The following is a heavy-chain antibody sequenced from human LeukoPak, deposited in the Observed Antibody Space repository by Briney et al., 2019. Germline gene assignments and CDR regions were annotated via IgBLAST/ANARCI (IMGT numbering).Heavy chain of an antibody. D-gene: IGHD3-3*01. CDR1: GGSISSGSYY. CDR2: IYTSGST. J-gene: IGHJ4*02. Sequence: SQTLSLTCTVSGGSISSGSYYWSWIRQPAGKGLEWIGRIYTSGSTNYNPSLKSRVTISVDTSKNQFSLKLSSVTAADTAVYYCARGRLSYDFWSGYLFDYWGQGTQVTVSS. CDR3: ARGRLSYDFWSGYLFDY. V-gene: IGHV4-61*02.